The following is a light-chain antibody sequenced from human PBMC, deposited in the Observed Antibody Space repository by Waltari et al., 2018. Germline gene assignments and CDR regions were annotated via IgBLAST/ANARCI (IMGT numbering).Light chain of an antibody. CDR2: SNN. V-gene: IGLV1-44*01. CDR3: AAWDDSLNGGV. CDR1: SSNIGSNT. Sequence: QSVLTQPPSASGTPGQRVTISCSGSSSNIGSNTVHWYQQLPGTAPKILIYSNNQRPSGVPDRFSGSKSGTSASLAISGLQSEDEADYYCAAWDDSLNGGVFGGGTKLTVL. J-gene: IGLJ3*02.